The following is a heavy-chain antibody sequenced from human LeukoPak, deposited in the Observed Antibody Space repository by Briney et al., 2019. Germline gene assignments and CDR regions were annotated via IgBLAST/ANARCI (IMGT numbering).Heavy chain of an antibody. CDR3: AAEIFGVVIPNYYYYGMDV. V-gene: IGHV1-46*01. Sequence: ASVKVSCKASGYTFTSYYMHWVRQAPGQGLEWMGIINPSGGSTSYAQKFQGRVTMTRDTSTSTVYMELSSLRSEDTAVYYCAAEIFGVVIPNYYYYGMDVWGQGTTVTVSS. D-gene: IGHD3-3*01. CDR2: INPSGGST. J-gene: IGHJ6*02. CDR1: GYTFTSYY.